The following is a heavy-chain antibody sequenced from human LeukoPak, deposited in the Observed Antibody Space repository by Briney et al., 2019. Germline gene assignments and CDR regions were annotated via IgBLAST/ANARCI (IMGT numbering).Heavy chain of an antibody. V-gene: IGHV3-23*01. Sequence: GGSLRLSCAASGFTFSSYAMSWVRQAPGKGLEWVSAISGSGGSTYYADSVKGRFTISRDNSKNTLYLQTNSLSAEDTAVYYCARGIRIAVAGNIDYWGQGTLVTVSS. D-gene: IGHD6-19*01. CDR1: GFTFSSYA. J-gene: IGHJ4*02. CDR2: ISGSGGST. CDR3: ARGIRIAVAGNIDY.